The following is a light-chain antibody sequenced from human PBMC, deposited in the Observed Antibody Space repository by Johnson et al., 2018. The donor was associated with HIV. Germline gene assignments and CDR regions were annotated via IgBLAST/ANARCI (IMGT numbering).Light chain of an antibody. CDR2: DNN. V-gene: IGLV1-51*01. Sequence: HSVLTQPPSVSAAPGQKVTISCSGSSSNIGNNYVSWYQQLPGTAPKLLIYDNNKRPSGIPDRFSGSKYGTSATLGITGLRTGDEADYYCGTWDSSLSVYVFGTGTKVTVL. CDR3: GTWDSSLSVYV. J-gene: IGLJ1*01. CDR1: SSNIGNNY.